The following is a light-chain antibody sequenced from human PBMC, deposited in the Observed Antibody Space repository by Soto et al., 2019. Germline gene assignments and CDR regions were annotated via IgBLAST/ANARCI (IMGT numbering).Light chain of an antibody. J-gene: IGLJ3*02. CDR1: SSDVGGFNY. Sequence: QSALTQPASVSGSPGQSITISCTGTSSDVGGFNYVSWYQQHPGKAPKVMIYEVNKRPSGVSNRFSGSKSGNTASLTISGLQAEDEADYYCSSFTSSSILEVFGGGTKVTVL. CDR2: EVN. V-gene: IGLV2-14*01. CDR3: SSFTSSSILEV.